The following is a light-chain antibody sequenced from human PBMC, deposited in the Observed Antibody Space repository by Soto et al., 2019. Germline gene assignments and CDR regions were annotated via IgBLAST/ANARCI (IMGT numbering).Light chain of an antibody. CDR1: SSNIKTNG. V-gene: IGLV1-44*01. J-gene: IGLJ2*01. CDR3: ATWDDSLNDLI. CDR2: SNN. Sequence: QAVVTQPPSASGTPGQRVTISCSGGSSNIKTNGVRWYQQVPGAAPKLLIYSNNQRPSGAPDRFSGSKSGTSASLPISGLQSEDEATYHCATWDDSLNDLIFGGGTKLTVL.